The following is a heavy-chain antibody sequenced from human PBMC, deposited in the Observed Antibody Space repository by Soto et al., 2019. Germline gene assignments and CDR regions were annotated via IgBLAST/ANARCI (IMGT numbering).Heavy chain of an antibody. CDR2: IIPILGIA. CDR1: GGTFSSYT. Sequence: ASVKVSCKASGGTFSSYTISWVRQAPGQGLEWMGRIIPILGIANYAQKFQGRVTITADKSTSTAYMELSSLRSEDTAVYYCARGPTFDNYGGNSRVLDQGFDYWGQGTLVTVSS. J-gene: IGHJ4*02. V-gene: IGHV1-69*02. CDR3: ARGPTFDNYGGNSRVLDQGFDY. D-gene: IGHD4-17*01.